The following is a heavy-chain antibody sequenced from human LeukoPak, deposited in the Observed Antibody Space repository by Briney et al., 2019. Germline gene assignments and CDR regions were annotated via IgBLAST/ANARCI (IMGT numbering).Heavy chain of an antibody. D-gene: IGHD1-26*01. CDR1: GDSVSSNSAA. J-gene: IGHJ3*02. V-gene: IGHV6-1*01. CDR3: AKRGKWGGDAFDI. Sequence: SQTLSLTCAISGDSVSSNSAAWNWIRQSPSRGLERLGRTYYRSKWYSDYAVSVKSRITINPDTSNNRFSLQLNSVTPEDTAVYYCAKRGKWGGDAFDIWGQGAMVTVSS. CDR2: TYYRSKWYS.